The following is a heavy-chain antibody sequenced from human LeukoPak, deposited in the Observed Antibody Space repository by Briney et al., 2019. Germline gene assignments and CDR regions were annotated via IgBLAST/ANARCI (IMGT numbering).Heavy chain of an antibody. CDR3: ARDGNYYDSSGYYY. D-gene: IGHD3-22*01. CDR2: IKQDGSEK. J-gene: IGHJ4*02. V-gene: IGHV3-7*01. CDR1: GFTFSSYW. Sequence: GGSPRLSCAASGFTFSSYWMSWVRQAPGKGLEWVANIKQDGSEKYYVDSVKGRFTISRDNAKNSLYLQMNSLRAEDTAVYYCARDGNYYDSSGYYYWGQGTLVTVSS.